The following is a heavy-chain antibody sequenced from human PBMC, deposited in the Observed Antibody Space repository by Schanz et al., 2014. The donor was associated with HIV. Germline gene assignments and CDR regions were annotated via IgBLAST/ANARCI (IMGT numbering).Heavy chain of an antibody. CDR3: TAYNWHRGQY. CDR2: ISHEDGSYK. V-gene: IGHV3-30*03. CDR1: GFTFRSYG. Sequence: QVQFVESGGGAVQPGGSLALSCVASGFTFRSYGMHWVRQAPGKGLEPVAVISHEDGSYKAYAESVRGRFTISRDNAKNTLFLQINSLTAADTALYYCTAYNWHRGQYWGQGTLVTVSS. J-gene: IGHJ4*02. D-gene: IGHD2-21*01.